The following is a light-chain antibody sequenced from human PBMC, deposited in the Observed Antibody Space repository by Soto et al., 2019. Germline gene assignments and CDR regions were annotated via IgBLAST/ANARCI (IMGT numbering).Light chain of an antibody. CDR2: GIS. CDR3: QQHGQWPIT. J-gene: IGKJ5*01. Sequence: EIVMTQYPATLSVSPGERATLSCRASQSVNSNYLAWYQQKPGQAPRLLIYGISKRATDIPDRFSGSGSGTEFTLTISSLQPEDFATYYCQQHGQWPITFGQGTRLAIK. V-gene: IGKV3D-15*01. CDR1: QSVNSN.